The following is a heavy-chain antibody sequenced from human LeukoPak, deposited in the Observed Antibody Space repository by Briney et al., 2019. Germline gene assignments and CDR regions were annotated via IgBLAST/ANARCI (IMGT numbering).Heavy chain of an antibody. CDR2: IYYSGST. J-gene: IGHJ5*02. V-gene: IGHV4-39*07. D-gene: IGHD3-10*01. Sequence: SETLSLTCTVSGGSISSSSYYWGWIRQPPGKGLEWIGNIYYSGSTNYNPSLKSRVTISVDTSKNQFSLKLSSVTAADTAVYYCARLWFGETSSWFDPWGQGTLVTVSS. CDR1: GGSISSSSYY. CDR3: ARLWFGETSSWFDP.